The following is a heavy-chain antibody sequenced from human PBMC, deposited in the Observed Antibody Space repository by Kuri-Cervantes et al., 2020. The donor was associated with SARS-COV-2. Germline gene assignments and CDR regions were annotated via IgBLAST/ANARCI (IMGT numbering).Heavy chain of an antibody. CDR1: GGSISSSSYY. D-gene: IGHD3-22*01. CDR3: ARSRAMIVAQADAFDI. V-gene: IGHV4-39*01. CDR2: IYYSGST. J-gene: IGHJ3*02. Sequence: ESLKISCTVPGGSISSSSYYWGWIRQPPGKGLEWIGSIYYSGSTYYNPSLKSRVTISVDTSKNQFSLKLSSATAADTAVYYCARSRAMIVAQADAFDIWGQGTMVTVSS.